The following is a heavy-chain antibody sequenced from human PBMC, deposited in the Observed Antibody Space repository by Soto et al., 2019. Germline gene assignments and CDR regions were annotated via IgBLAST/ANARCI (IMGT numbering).Heavy chain of an antibody. CDR1: GYSFTSYW. CDR2: IYPGDSDT. V-gene: IGHV5-51*01. CDR3: ARLPAGPYYYYGMDV. J-gene: IGHJ6*02. Sequence: PGESLKISCKGSGYSFTSYWIGWVRQMPGKGLEWMGIIYPGDSDTRYSPSFQGQVTISADKSISTAYLQWSSLKASDTAMYYCARLPAGPYYYYGMDVWGQGTWVPVSS.